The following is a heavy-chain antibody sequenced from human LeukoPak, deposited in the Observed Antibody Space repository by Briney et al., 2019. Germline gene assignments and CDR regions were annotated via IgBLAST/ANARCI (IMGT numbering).Heavy chain of an antibody. V-gene: IGHV3-48*03. CDR1: GFTFSSYE. D-gene: IGHD2-2*01. CDR2: ISSSGSTI. Sequence: GGSLRLSCAASGFTFSSYEMNWVRQAPGKGLEWVSYISSSGSTIYYADSVKGRFTISRDNSKNTLYLQMNSLRAEDTAVYYCAKDMVAVVPAASDYWGQGTLVTVSS. CDR3: AKDMVAVVPAASDY. J-gene: IGHJ4*02.